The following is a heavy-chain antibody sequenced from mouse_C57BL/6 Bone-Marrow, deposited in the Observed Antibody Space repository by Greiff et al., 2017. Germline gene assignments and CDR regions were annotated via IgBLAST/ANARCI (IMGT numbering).Heavy chain of an antibody. Sequence: VQLQQSGAELVKPGASVKISCKASGYAFSSYWMNWVKQRPGKGLEWIGQIYPGDGDTNYNGKFKGKATLTADKSSSTAYMQLSSLTSEDSAVYFCARRARTAPFDYWGQGTTLTVSS. D-gene: IGHD1-2*01. CDR1: GYAFSSYW. J-gene: IGHJ2*01. CDR3: ARRARTAPFDY. V-gene: IGHV1-80*01. CDR2: IYPGDGDT.